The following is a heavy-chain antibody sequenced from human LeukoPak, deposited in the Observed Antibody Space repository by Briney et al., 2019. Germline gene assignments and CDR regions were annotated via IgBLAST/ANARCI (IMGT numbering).Heavy chain of an antibody. CDR2: IYHSGST. D-gene: IGHD2-2*01. Sequence: SETLSLTCAVSGYSISSGYYWGWIRQPPGKGLEWIGSIYHSGSTYYNPSLKSRVTISVDTSKNQFSLKLSSVTAADTAVHYCARVVVVVPAAINGFDYWGQGTLVTVSS. V-gene: IGHV4-38-2*01. CDR3: ARVVVVVPAAINGFDY. CDR1: GYSISSGYY. J-gene: IGHJ4*02.